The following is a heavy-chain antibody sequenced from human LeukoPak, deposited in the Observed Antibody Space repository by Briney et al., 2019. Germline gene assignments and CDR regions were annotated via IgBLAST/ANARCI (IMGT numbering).Heavy chain of an antibody. CDR1: GYTFTNYG. J-gene: IGHJ5*02. D-gene: IGHD5-12*01. Sequence: GASVKVSCKTSGYTFTNYGITWVRQAPGHGLEWMGWMNSHSGDAKFPQKFQDRVTMTTDTSTSTAYMELRSLTSDDTAMYYCARGSAYDLGVWFDPWGQGTLVTVSS. CDR3: ARGSAYDLGVWFDP. V-gene: IGHV1-18*01. CDR2: MNSHSGDA.